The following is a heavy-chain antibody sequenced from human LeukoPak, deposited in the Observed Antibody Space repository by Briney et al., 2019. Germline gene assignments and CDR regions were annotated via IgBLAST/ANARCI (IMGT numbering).Heavy chain of an antibody. CDR3: ARDLRLGDYGDYNRFDP. V-gene: IGHV4-4*02. CDR1: GGSISSSNW. Sequence: PSETLSLTCAVSGGSISSSNWWSWVRQPPGKGLEWIGEIYHSGSTNYNPSLKSRVTISVDKSKNQFSLKLSSVTAADTAVYYCARDLRLGDYGDYNRFDPWGQGTLVTVSS. J-gene: IGHJ5*02. CDR2: IYHSGST. D-gene: IGHD4-17*01.